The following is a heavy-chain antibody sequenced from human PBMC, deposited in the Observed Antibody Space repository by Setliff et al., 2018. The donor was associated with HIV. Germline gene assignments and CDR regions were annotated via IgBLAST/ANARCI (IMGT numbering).Heavy chain of an antibody. Sequence: PGGSLRLSCAASGFTFTDYYMSWIRQAPGKGLEWVSYISISGETIYYADSVKGRFTISRDNAKNSLHLQMNSLRAEDTAVYYCARSSPADSYGDWDLWGQGTLVTVSS. D-gene: IGHD2-2*01. V-gene: IGHV3-11*01. CDR3: ARSSPADSYGDWDL. CDR1: GFTFTDYY. J-gene: IGHJ5*02. CDR2: ISISGETI.